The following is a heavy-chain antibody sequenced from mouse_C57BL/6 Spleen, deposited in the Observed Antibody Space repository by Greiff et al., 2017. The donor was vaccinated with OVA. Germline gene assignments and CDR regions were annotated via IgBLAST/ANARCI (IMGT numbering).Heavy chain of an antibody. CDR1: GYTFTSYW. J-gene: IGHJ4*01. CDR2: IDPNSGGT. CDR3: ARGRDGYHGAMDY. D-gene: IGHD2-3*01. Sequence: QVQLKQPGAELVKPGASVKLSCKASGYTFTSYWMHWVKQRPGRGLEWIGRIDPNSGGTKYNEKFKSKATLTVDKPSSTAYMQLSSLTSEDSAVYDCARGRDGYHGAMDYWGQGTSVTVSS. V-gene: IGHV1-72*01.